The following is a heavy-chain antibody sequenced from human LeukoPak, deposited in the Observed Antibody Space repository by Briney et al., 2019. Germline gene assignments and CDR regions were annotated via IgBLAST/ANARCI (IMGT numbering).Heavy chain of an antibody. CDR1: GYTFTSYD. J-gene: IGHJ4*02. V-gene: IGHV1-2*02. CDR3: ARLLGSGRVS. CDR2: INPNSGGT. D-gene: IGHD6-19*01. Sequence: ASVKVSCKASGYTFTSYDINWVRQATGQGLEWMGWINPNSGGTNYAQKFQGRVTMTRDTSISTAYMELSRLRSDDTAVYYCARLLGSGRVSWGQGTLVTVSS.